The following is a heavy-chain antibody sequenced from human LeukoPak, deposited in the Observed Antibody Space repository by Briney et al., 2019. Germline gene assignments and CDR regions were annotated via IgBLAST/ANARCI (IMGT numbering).Heavy chain of an antibody. Sequence: ASVKVSCKASGYTFTSYDINWVRQATGQGLEWMGWMNPNSGNTGYAQKFQGRVTITRNTSISTAYMELSSLRSEDTAVYYCARASVAGPNYYYYGMDVWGQGTTVTVSS. D-gene: IGHD6-19*01. CDR3: ARASVAGPNYYYYGMDV. CDR2: MNPNSGNT. CDR1: GYTFTSYD. V-gene: IGHV1-8*03. J-gene: IGHJ6*02.